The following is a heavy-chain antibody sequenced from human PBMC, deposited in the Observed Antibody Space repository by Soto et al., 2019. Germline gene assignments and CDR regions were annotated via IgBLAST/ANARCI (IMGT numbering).Heavy chain of an antibody. V-gene: IGHV5-51*01. CDR2: IYPGDSDT. Sequence: GESLKISCKGSGYSFTSYWIGWVRQVPGKGLEWMGIIYPGDSDTRYSPSFQGQVTISADKSISTAYLQWSSLKASDTAMYYCERRLHSSSSIPWFDPWGQGTLVTVSS. J-gene: IGHJ5*02. CDR3: ERRLHSSSSIPWFDP. CDR1: GYSFTSYW. D-gene: IGHD6-6*01.